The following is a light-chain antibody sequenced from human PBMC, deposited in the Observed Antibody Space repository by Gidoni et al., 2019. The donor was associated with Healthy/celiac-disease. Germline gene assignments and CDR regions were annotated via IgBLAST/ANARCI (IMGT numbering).Light chain of an antibody. CDR1: SGSIASNY. V-gene: IGLV6-57*01. Sequence: NFMLTQPHSVSESPGKTVTISCSHSSGSIASNYVQWYQQRPGSSPTTVIYEDNLIPSGVPDRFSGSIDSSSISASLTISGLKTEDEADYFCQSYDRSNRVFGGGTKLTVL. CDR3: QSYDRSNRV. CDR2: EDN. J-gene: IGLJ3*02.